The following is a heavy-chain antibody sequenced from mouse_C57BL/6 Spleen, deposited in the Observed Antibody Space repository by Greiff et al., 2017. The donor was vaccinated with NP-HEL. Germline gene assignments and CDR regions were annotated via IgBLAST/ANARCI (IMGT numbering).Heavy chain of an antibody. CDR1: GFTFSSYA. V-gene: IGHV5-4*03. Sequence: EVMLVESGGGLVKPGGSLKLSCAASGFTFSSYAMSWVRQTPEKRLEWVATISDGGSYTYYPDNVKGRFTISRDNAKNNLYLQMSHLKSEDTAMYYCARSTGTDYAMDYWGQGTSVTVSS. CDR3: ARSTGTDYAMDY. J-gene: IGHJ4*01. CDR2: ISDGGSYT. D-gene: IGHD4-1*02.